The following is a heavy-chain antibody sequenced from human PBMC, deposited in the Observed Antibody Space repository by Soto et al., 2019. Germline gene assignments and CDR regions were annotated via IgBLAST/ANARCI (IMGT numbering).Heavy chain of an antibody. Sequence: EVQLLESGGGLVQPGGSLRLSCAASGFTFSSYAMSWVRQAPGKGLEWVSAISGSGGSTYYADSVKGRFTISRDNSKNTIYLQMTSLRAEDTAVYYCARGGSGGVLGGQKFDYWGQGTLVTVSS. CDR2: ISGSGGST. V-gene: IGHV3-23*01. J-gene: IGHJ4*02. D-gene: IGHD3-10*01. CDR3: ARGGSGGVLGGQKFDY. CDR1: GFTFSSYA.